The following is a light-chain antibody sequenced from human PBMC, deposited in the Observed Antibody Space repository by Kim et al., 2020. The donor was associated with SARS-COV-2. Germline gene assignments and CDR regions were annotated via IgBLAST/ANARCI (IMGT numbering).Light chain of an antibody. V-gene: IGLV2-14*03. CDR3: SSYTSSSTLGV. CDR1: TNDIGNSNY. Sequence: QQITISCTGSTNDIGNSNYVSWYQQHPGKAPKLIIYDLTYRPSGVSSRFSASKSGNTASLTISGLQADDEADYYCSSYTSSSTLGVFGGGTQLTVL. J-gene: IGLJ3*02. CDR2: DLT.